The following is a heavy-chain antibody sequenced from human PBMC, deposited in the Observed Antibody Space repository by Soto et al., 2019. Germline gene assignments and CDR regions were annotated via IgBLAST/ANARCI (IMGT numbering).Heavy chain of an antibody. J-gene: IGHJ4*02. D-gene: IGHD1-26*01. CDR3: AKVGGLLDRVSSIDY. CDR1: GFTFSSYG. Sequence: VQLFESGGGLEQPGESLRLSCVASGFTFSSYGMTWVRQAPGKRPEWVSAISGSGTSTYYADSVKGRFTISRDNFNNMLYLQIHSLRAEDTAVYYCAKVGGLLDRVSSIDYSGQGTLVSVSS. CDR2: ISGSGTST. V-gene: IGHV3-23*01.